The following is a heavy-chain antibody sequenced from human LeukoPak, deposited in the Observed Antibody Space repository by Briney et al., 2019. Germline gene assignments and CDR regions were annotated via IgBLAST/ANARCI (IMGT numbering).Heavy chain of an antibody. D-gene: IGHD2-8*02. CDR1: GFSFNTNW. CDR3: VRGLLGIGDY. V-gene: IGHV3-74*01. J-gene: IGHJ4*02. Sequence: GGSLRLSCAASGFSFNTNWMHWVRQAPGKGLVWVSRINPDGSVTTYADSVKGRFTISRDNAKNTVFLQMNSLRAEDTAVYYCVRGLLGIGDYWGQGTLVTVSS. CDR2: INPDGSVT.